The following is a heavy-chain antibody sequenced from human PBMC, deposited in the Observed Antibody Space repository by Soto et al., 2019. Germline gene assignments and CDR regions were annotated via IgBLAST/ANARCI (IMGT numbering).Heavy chain of an antibody. V-gene: IGHV5-51*01. Sequence: GDALNVSWSGRGYGFISDVTASLRQMPGKGLESMGIIFPGDSDTRYSPSFQGQVTTSADKSISTAYLQWGSLEASDTAMYYCATVAPRSHTYYYYGMDVWGQGTTVTVSS. CDR3: ATVAPRSHTYYYYGMDV. CDR2: IFPGDSDT. J-gene: IGHJ6*02. D-gene: IGHD5-12*01. CDR1: GYGFISDV.